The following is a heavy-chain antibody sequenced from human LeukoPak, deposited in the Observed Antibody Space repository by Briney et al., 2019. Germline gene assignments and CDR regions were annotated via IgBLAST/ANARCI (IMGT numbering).Heavy chain of an antibody. CDR3: ASMTTVTNAMDV. D-gene: IGHD4-11*01. V-gene: IGHV4-34*01. CDR2: IWYTGRT. J-gene: IGHJ6*04. Sequence: SETLSLACAVYGGSFSDYSWTWIRQPPGKGLEWLGSIWYTGRTDYSPSLRRRGTISVDTSKNQCSLKLSSVTAADTAVYYCASMTTVTNAMDVWGKGTTVTVSS. CDR1: GGSFSDYS.